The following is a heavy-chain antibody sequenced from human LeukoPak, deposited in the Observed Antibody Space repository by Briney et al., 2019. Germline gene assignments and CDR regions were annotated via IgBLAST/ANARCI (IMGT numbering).Heavy chain of an antibody. V-gene: IGHV5-51*01. D-gene: IGHD5-12*01. J-gene: IGHJ4*02. CDR3: ARHVSGYAFDY. CDR2: IHPGDSDT. Sequence: GESLKISCKGSGYSFSTYWIGWVRQMPGKGLEWMGIIHPGDSDTRYSPSFQGQVIISADKSISTAYLQWSSLKTSDTAMYYCARHVSGYAFDYWGQGTLVTVSS. CDR1: GYSFSTYW.